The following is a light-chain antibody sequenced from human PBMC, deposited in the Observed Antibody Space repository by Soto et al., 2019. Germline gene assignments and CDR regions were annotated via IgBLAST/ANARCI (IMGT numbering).Light chain of an antibody. V-gene: IGLV2-14*01. CDR2: EVS. CDR1: SSDVGGYNY. J-gene: IGLJ2*01. Sequence: QSVLTQPASVSGSPGQSITISCTGTSSDVGGYNYVSWYQQHPGKAPKLMIYEVSNRPSGVSNRFSGSKSGNTASLTISGLQAEDDDYYYCSSYTSSSTVVFGGGTKVTVL. CDR3: SSYTSSSTVV.